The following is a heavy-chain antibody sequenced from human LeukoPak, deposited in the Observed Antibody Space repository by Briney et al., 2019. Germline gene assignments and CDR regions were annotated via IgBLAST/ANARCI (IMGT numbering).Heavy chain of an antibody. J-gene: IGHJ4*02. V-gene: IGHV3-7*01. Sequence: GGSLKLSCTASGFTFSHNWIDWVRQAPGKGLEWVANINQDGSVKYYVDSVKGRFTISRDNTKNSLSLRMDSLRDDDTAVYYCSRGLEYSGQGTLVTVSS. CDR2: INQDGSVK. CDR1: GFTFSHNW. CDR3: SRGLEY.